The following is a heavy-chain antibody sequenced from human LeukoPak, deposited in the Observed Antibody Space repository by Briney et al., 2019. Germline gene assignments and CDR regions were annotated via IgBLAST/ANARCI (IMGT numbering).Heavy chain of an antibody. V-gene: IGHV3-30*03. CDR1: GFTFGIYG. CDR3: ARDYGSGSSPWYFDY. J-gene: IGHJ4*02. CDR2: ISYDGSNK. D-gene: IGHD3-10*01. Sequence: PGRSLRLSCAASGFTFGIYGMHWVRQAPGKGLDWVSFISYDGSNKYYADSVKGRFTISRDNAKNSLYLQMNSLRAEDTAVYYCARDYGSGSSPWYFDYWGQGTLVTVSS.